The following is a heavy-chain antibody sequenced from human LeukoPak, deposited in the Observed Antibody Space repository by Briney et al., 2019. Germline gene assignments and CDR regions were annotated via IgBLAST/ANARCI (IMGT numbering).Heavy chain of an antibody. D-gene: IGHD4-11*01. Sequence: PGGSLRLSCAASGFTFSSYWMNWVRQAPGKGLEWVSYISSSSSTIYYADSVKGRFTISRDNSKNTLYVQMNSLRTDDAAVYYCAKSKSPYPMDYIFDFWGQGTLVTVSS. J-gene: IGHJ4*02. CDR1: GFTFSSYW. CDR2: ISSSSSTI. V-gene: IGHV3-48*01. CDR3: AKSKSPYPMDYIFDF.